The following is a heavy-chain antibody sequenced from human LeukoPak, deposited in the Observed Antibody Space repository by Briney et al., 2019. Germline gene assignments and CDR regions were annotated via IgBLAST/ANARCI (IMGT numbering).Heavy chain of an antibody. Sequence: PSETLSLTCAVYGGSFSGYYWSWIRQPPGKGLEWIGEINHSGSTNYNPSLKSRVTISVDTSKNQFSLKLSSVTAADTAVYYCATCLWFGELSQPIDYWGQGTLVTVSS. V-gene: IGHV4-34*01. CDR3: ATCLWFGELSQPIDY. D-gene: IGHD3-10*01. CDR2: INHSGST. J-gene: IGHJ4*02. CDR1: GGSFSGYY.